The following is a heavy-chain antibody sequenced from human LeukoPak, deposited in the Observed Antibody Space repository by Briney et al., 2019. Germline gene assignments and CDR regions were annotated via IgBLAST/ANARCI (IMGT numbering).Heavy chain of an antibody. D-gene: IGHD6-13*01. Sequence: SETLPLTCTVSGGSISSYYWSWTRQPPGKGLEWIGYIYYSGSTNYNPSLKSRVTISVDTSKNQFSLKLSSVTAADTAVYYCARDMAAAGTHYFDYWGQGTLVTVSS. CDR2: IYYSGST. V-gene: IGHV4-59*01. CDR3: ARDMAAAGTHYFDY. J-gene: IGHJ4*02. CDR1: GGSISSYY.